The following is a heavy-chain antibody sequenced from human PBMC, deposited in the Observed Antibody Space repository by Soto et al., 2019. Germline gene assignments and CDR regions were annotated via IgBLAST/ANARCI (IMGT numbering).Heavy chain of an antibody. CDR3: ARDRTVTPNFDY. Sequence: QVQLVESGGGVVQPGRSLRLSCAASGFTISSYGMHWVRQAPGKGLEWVAVIWYDGSNKYYADSVKGRFTISRDNSKNTLYLQMNSLRAEDTAVYYCARDRTVTPNFDYWGQGTLVTVSS. CDR2: IWYDGSNK. CDR1: GFTISSYG. D-gene: IGHD4-4*01. V-gene: IGHV3-33*01. J-gene: IGHJ4*02.